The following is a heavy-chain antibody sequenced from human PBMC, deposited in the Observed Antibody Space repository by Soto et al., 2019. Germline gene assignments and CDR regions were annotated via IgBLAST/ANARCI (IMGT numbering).Heavy chain of an antibody. J-gene: IGHJ6*02. CDR3: AKDEVGAVYYYCYGMDV. V-gene: IGHV3-23*01. CDR1: GFTFSSYA. CDR2: ISGSGGST. Sequence: EVQLLESGGGLVQPGGSLRLSCAASGFTFSSYAMSWVRQAPGKGLEWVSAISGSGGSTYYADSVKGRFTISRDNSKNTLYLQMNSRRAEDTAVYYCAKDEVGAVYYYCYGMDVWGQGTTVTVSS. D-gene: IGHD1-26*01.